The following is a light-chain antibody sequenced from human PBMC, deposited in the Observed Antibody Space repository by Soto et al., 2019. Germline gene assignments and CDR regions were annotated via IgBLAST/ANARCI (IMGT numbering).Light chain of an antibody. V-gene: IGKV1-39*01. CDR2: AAS. CDR1: QSVSSSY. Sequence: TQSPGTLSLSPGERATLSCRASQSVSSSYLAWYQQKPGKAPKLLIYAASSLQSGVPSRFSGSGSGTDFTLTISSLQPEDFATYYCQQSYSTPWTFGQGTKVEFK. CDR3: QQSYSTPWT. J-gene: IGKJ1*01.